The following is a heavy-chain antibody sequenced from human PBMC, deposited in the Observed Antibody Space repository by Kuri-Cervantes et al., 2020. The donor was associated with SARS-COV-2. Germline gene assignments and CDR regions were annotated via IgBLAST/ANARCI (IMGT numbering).Heavy chain of an antibody. J-gene: IGHJ4*02. Sequence: ETLSLTCAASGFTFSSYSMNWVRQAPEKGLEWVSSISSSSSYIYYADSVKGRFTISRDNAKNSLYLQMNSLRAEDTAVYYCARDPSAVTPVYWGQGTLVTVSS. CDR3: ARDPSAVTPVY. CDR2: ISSSSSYI. D-gene: IGHD4-17*01. V-gene: IGHV3-21*01. CDR1: GFTFSSYS.